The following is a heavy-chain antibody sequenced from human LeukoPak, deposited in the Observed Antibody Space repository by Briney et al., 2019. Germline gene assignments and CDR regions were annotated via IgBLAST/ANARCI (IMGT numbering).Heavy chain of an antibody. D-gene: IGHD5-18*01. CDR3: ARDPGVRAMDWYFDL. Sequence: SETLSLTCTVSGGSISSYYWSWIRQPPGKGLEWIGYIYYSGSTNYNPSLKSRVTISVDTSKNQFSLKLSSVTAADTAVYYCARDPGVRAMDWYFDLWGCGTLVTVSS. J-gene: IGHJ2*01. CDR1: GGSISSYY. V-gene: IGHV4-59*01. CDR2: IYYSGST.